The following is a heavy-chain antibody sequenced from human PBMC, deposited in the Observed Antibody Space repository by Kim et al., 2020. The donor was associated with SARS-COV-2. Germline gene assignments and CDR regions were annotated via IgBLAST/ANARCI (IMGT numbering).Heavy chain of an antibody. D-gene: IGHD3-16*02. CDR1: GFTFSSYE. CDR2: ISSSGSTI. J-gene: IGHJ4*02. CDR3: ARDNYDYVWGSYRYGYFDY. V-gene: IGHV3-48*03. Sequence: GGSLRLSCAASGFTFSSYEMNWVRQAPGKGLEWVSYISSSGSTIYYADSVKGRFTISRDNAKNSLYLQMNSLRAEDTAVYYCARDNYDYVWGSYRYGYFDYWGQGTLVTVSS.